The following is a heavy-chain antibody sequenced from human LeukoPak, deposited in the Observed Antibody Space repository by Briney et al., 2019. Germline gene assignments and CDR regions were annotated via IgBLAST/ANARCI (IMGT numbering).Heavy chain of an antibody. J-gene: IGHJ4*02. V-gene: IGHV4-4*07. D-gene: IGHD5-24*01. CDR3: ARARRDDYGEWNY. Sequence: SETLSLTCTVSGGSIRSYYWSWIRQPAGKGLEWIGRISTSGSTNYNPSLKSRVIMSIDTSKNQFSLELSSVTAADTAVYYCARARRDDYGEWNYWGQGTLVTVSS. CDR2: ISTSGST. CDR1: GGSIRSYY.